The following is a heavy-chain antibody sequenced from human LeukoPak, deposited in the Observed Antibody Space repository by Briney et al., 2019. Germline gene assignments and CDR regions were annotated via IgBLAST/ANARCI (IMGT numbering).Heavy chain of an antibody. V-gene: IGHV3-48*04. CDR2: ISRSSTTI. D-gene: IGHD5-12*01. Sequence: PGGSLRLSCAASGFTFSTYSMNWVRQAPGQGLEWVSYISRSSTTIYYADSVKGSFTISRDNAKNSLYLQMHSLRAKDTSVYYCARDEFQDIAATHTLEDIWCQGTMVTVSS. CDR1: GFTFSTYS. CDR3: ARDEFQDIAATHTLEDI. J-gene: IGHJ3*02.